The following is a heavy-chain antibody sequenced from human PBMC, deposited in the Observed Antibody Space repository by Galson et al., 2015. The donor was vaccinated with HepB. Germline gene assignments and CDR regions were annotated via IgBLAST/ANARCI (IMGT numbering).Heavy chain of an antibody. Sequence: SLRLSCAASTFIFSTYSMDWVRQAPGKGLEWVSYISSSSTTIYYADSVKGRFTISRDNAKNTLYLQMNSLRAEDTAVYYCAREGRRSSPLRYTVHWGQGTLVTVSS. D-gene: IGHD2-2*02. J-gene: IGHJ1*01. CDR1: TFIFSTYS. V-gene: IGHV3-48*04. CDR3: AREGRRSSPLRYTVH. CDR2: ISSSSTTI.